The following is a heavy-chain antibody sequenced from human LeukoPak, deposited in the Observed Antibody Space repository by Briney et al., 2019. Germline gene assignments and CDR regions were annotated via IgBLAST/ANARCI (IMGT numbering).Heavy chain of an antibody. D-gene: IGHD6-19*01. Sequence: GGSLRLSCAASGFSFSSYGMHWLRQAPGKGLEWVAFIRNDGSNTYYADSVKGRFTISRDNSKNTLYLQMNSLRAEDTAVYYCAREPGWSTSYYYYYMDVWGKGTTVTISS. J-gene: IGHJ6*03. CDR1: GFSFSSYG. V-gene: IGHV3-30*02. CDR3: AREPGWSTSYYYYYMDV. CDR2: IRNDGSNT.